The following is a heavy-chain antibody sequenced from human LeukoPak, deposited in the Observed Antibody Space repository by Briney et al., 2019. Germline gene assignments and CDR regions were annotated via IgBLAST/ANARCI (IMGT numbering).Heavy chain of an antibody. D-gene: IGHD6-19*01. CDR3: AGRRGWYPVDY. Sequence: SETLSLTCTVSGGSISSSSYYWGWIRQPPGKGLEWVGTIYYTGSPYYNPSLKSRVTISVDTSKNQCSLKLSSVTAADTAVYYCAGRRGWYPVDYWGQGTLVTVSS. CDR1: GGSISSSSYY. CDR2: IYYTGSP. V-gene: IGHV4-39*01. J-gene: IGHJ4*02.